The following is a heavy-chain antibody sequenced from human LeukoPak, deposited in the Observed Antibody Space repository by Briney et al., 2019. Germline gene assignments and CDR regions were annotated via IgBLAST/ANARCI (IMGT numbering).Heavy chain of an antibody. CDR3: ARPNITSYYDSRGYDAFDV. CDR2: IYPDDSDT. Sequence: GESLKISCKGSGYKFNAYWIAWVRQMARRGLEWMGIIYPDDSDTRYSPSFQGQVTISADKSVSIAYLQWSSLKASDTAMYYCARPNITSYYDSRGYDAFDVWGQGTMVIVSS. V-gene: IGHV5-51*01. D-gene: IGHD3-22*01. CDR1: GYKFNAYW. J-gene: IGHJ3*01.